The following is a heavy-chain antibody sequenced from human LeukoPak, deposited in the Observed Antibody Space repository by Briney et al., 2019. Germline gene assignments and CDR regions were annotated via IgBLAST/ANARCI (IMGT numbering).Heavy chain of an antibody. CDR1: GFTFSTYV. V-gene: IGHV3-64D*06. CDR3: VRGTGY. J-gene: IGHJ4*02. CDR2: ISSNGDNT. Sequence: HPGGSLRLSCSVSGFTFSTYVMHWVRQAPGKGLEYVSAISSNGDNTCYADSVKGRFTISRDNSKNTLYLQMSSLRADDTAVYYCVRGTGYWGQGTLVTVSS.